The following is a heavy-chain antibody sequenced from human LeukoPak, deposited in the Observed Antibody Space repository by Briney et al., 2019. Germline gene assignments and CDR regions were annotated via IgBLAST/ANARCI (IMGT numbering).Heavy chain of an antibody. CDR3: ARANVVVPAAINWFDP. CDR1: GGSISSYY. D-gene: IGHD2-2*01. CDR2: IYYSGST. V-gene: IGHV4-59*01. J-gene: IGHJ5*02. Sequence: SETLSPTCTVSGGSISSYYWSWIRQPPGKGLEWIGYIYYSGSTNYNPFLKSRVTISVDTSKNQFSLKLSSVTAADTAVYYCARANVVVPAAINWFDPWGQGTLVTVSS.